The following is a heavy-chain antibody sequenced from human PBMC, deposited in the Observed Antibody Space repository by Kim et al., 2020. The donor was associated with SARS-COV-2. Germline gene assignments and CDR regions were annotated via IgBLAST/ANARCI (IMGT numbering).Heavy chain of an antibody. Sequence: ASVKVSCKASGYTFTSYAMHWVRQAPGQRLEWMGWINAGNGNTKYSQKFQGRVTITRDTSASTAYMELSSLRSEDTAVYYCARERADVLRYFDWLLADYYYGMDVWGQGTTVTVSS. D-gene: IGHD3-9*01. J-gene: IGHJ6*02. V-gene: IGHV1-3*01. CDR3: ARERADVLRYFDWLLADYYYGMDV. CDR1: GYTFTSYA. CDR2: INAGNGNT.